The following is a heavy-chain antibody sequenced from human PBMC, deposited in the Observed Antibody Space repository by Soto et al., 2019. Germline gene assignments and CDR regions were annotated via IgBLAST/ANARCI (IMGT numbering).Heavy chain of an antibody. CDR1: GYTFTGHY. CDR3: GRGRSGQIVIFY. J-gene: IGHJ4*02. D-gene: IGHD2-15*01. V-gene: IGHV1-2*02. Sequence: ASLKVSCKASGYTFTGHYIHWVRQAPQQVPEWMGEIGPESGATRYAQKFQGRVTMTMDTSITTVYMELKNLSPDDTAVYYCGRGRSGQIVIFYWGQGTPVTVSS. CDR2: IGPESGAT.